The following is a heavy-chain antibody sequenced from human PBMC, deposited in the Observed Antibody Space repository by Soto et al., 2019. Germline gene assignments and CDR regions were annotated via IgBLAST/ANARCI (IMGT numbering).Heavy chain of an antibody. D-gene: IGHD4-17*01. CDR2: ISSSSSYI. J-gene: IGHJ6*02. Sequence: PGGSLRLSCAASGFTLSDYYMSWIRQAPGKGLEWVSSISSSSSYIYYADSVKGRFTISRDNAKNSLYLQMNSLRAEDTAVYYCAREPYDYGDYVSSGMDVWGQGTTVTVSS. CDR1: GFTLSDYY. CDR3: AREPYDYGDYVSSGMDV. V-gene: IGHV3-11*06.